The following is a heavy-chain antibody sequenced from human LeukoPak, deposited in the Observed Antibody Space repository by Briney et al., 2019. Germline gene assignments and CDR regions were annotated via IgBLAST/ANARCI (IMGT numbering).Heavy chain of an antibody. J-gene: IGHJ4*02. D-gene: IGHD3-22*01. Sequence: GGSLRLSCAASGFTFSSYGMHWVRQAPGKGLEWVAVISYDGNNKYYADSVKGRFTISRDNSKNTLYLQMNSLRAEDTAVYYCAKDDDSRNFDYWGQGTLVTVSS. CDR2: ISYDGNNK. CDR3: AKDDDSRNFDY. CDR1: GFTFSSYG. V-gene: IGHV3-30*18.